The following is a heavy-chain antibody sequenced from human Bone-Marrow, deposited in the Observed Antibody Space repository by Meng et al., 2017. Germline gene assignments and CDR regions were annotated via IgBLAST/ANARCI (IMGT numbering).Heavy chain of an antibody. V-gene: IGHV1-18*01. CDR3: ARAPGSSGYLTSYYCSYGMDV. CDR2: ISAYNGNT. J-gene: IGHJ6*02. Sequence: ASVKVSCKASGGTFSSYAISGVRQAPGQGREWMGWISAYNGNTNYAQKLQGRVTMTTDTSTSTAYMELRSLRSDDTAVYYCARAPGSSGYLTSYYCSYGMDVWGQGTTVTVSS. D-gene: IGHD3-22*01. CDR1: GGTFSSYA.